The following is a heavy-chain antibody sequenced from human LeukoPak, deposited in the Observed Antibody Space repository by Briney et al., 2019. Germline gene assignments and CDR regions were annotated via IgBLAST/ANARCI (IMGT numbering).Heavy chain of an antibody. V-gene: IGHV3-23*01. D-gene: IGHD2-21*02. CDR2: ISGSGGST. CDR3: AKDVKVVVTEAFDI. Sequence: GGSLRLSCVASGFTFSSYAMSWVRQAPGKGLEWVSAISGSGGSTYYADSVKGRFTISRDNSKNTLCLQMNSLRAEDTAVYYCAKDVKVVVTEAFDIWGQGTMVTVSS. J-gene: IGHJ3*02. CDR1: GFTFSSYA.